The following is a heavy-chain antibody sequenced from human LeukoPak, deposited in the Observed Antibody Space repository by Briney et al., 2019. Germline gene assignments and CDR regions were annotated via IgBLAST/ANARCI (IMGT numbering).Heavy chain of an antibody. J-gene: IGHJ4*02. D-gene: IGHD2-8*01. Sequence: GGSLRLSWAASGLTFSRYWMSWVRQAPGKGLEWVANIKKDGSEKNSVASVEGRSTITRDNAKNSLYLQMNSLRAEDTAVDYCATTNGGFFDQWGQGTLVTVSS. CDR1: GLTFSRYW. V-gene: IGHV3-7*01. CDR3: ATTNGGFFDQ. CDR2: IKKDGSEK.